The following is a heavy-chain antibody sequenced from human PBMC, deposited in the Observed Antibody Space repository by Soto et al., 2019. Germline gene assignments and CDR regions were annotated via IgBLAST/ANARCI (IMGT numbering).Heavy chain of an antibody. D-gene: IGHD3-22*01. J-gene: IGHJ4*01. CDR2: IFHSVTT. CDR3: AREDYYDGSGYYYYFDY. Sequence: SETLSLTCAVSGYSIISGYSWVLIRHPPGEVLEWIGSIFHSVTTYYNPSLKSRVTISVDTSQNHFSLKLSSVTAADTAVYFCAREDYYDGSGYYYYFDYWGHGTLVTVSS. V-gene: IGHV4-38-2*02. CDR1: GYSIISGYS.